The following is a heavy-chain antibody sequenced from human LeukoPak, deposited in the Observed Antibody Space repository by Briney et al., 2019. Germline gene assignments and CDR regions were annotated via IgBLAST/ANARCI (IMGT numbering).Heavy chain of an antibody. V-gene: IGHV3-23*01. Sequence: PGGSLRLSCAASGFSFSDYYMSWVRQAPGRGLEWVSGISGSGPYTFYTDSVKGRLTISRDSSKNTLYLQMNSLRAEDTALYYCAKHGYCSGISCFFDFWGQGTLVTVSS. D-gene: IGHD2-2*03. CDR1: GFSFSDYY. CDR2: ISGSGPYT. J-gene: IGHJ4*02. CDR3: AKHGYCSGISCFFDF.